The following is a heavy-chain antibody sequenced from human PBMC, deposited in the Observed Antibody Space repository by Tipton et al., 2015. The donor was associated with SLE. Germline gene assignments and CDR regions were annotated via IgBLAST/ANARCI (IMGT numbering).Heavy chain of an antibody. V-gene: IGHV4-59*01. Sequence: LRLSCTVSDGSISTYYWSWIRQPPGKGLEYIGYVHYSGNTNYNPSLRSRVTISADTSRNQLSLRLTSVTAADTAVYYCARGTLHTTFALRCSGGRCSNWYLDLWGRGTLVAVSS. D-gene: IGHD2-15*01. CDR3: ARGTLHTTFALRCSGGRCSNWYLDL. J-gene: IGHJ2*01. CDR2: VHYSGNT. CDR1: DGSISTYY.